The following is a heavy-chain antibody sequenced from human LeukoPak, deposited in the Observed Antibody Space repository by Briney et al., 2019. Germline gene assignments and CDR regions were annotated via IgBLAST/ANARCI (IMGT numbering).Heavy chain of an antibody. Sequence: GGSLRFSCAASGFTFSSYAMTWVRQAPGKGLEWVSAISGSGGSTYYADSVKGRFTISRDNSKNTLYLQMSSLRAEDTAVYYCAKQAGGSGSYYYYWGQGTLVTVSS. V-gene: IGHV3-23*01. CDR3: AKQAGGSGSYYYY. CDR2: ISGSGGST. CDR1: GFTFSSYA. D-gene: IGHD3-10*01. J-gene: IGHJ4*02.